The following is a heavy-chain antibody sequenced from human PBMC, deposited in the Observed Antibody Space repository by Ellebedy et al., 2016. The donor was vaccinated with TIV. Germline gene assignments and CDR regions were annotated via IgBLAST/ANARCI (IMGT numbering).Heavy chain of an antibody. CDR2: INAGGGDT. Sequence: ASVKVSXXASGYTFTTYAMHWVRQAPGQRLEWMGWINAGGGDTKYSQKFQGRVTITRDTSASTAYMELSSLRSEDTAVYYCARGNWQWLVTYFDFWGQGTRVTVSS. J-gene: IGHJ4*02. CDR1: GYTFTTYA. CDR3: ARGNWQWLVTYFDF. V-gene: IGHV1-3*01. D-gene: IGHD6-19*01.